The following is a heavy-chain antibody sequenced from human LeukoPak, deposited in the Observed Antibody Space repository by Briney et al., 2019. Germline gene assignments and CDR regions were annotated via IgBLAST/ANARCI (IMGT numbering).Heavy chain of an antibody. CDR3: ARPYGSTDY. CDR1: GFTFSSYW. D-gene: IGHD3-10*01. CDR2: ISSSSSTI. V-gene: IGHV3-48*01. J-gene: IGHJ4*02. Sequence: GGSLRLSCAASGFTFSSYWMTWVRQAPGKGLEWVSYISSSSSTIYYADSVKGRFTISRDNAKNSLYLQMNSLRAEDTAVYYCARPYGSTDYWGQGTLVTVSS.